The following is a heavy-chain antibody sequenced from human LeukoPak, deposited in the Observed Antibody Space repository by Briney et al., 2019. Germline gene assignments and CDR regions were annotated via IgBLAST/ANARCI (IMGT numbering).Heavy chain of an antibody. J-gene: IGHJ4*02. CDR2: ISGSGGST. V-gene: IGHV3-23*01. CDR1: GFTFSSYA. Sequence: GGSLRLSCAASGFTFSSYAMSWVRQAPGKGLEWVSAISGSGGSTYYADSVKGRFTISRDNSKNTLYLQMNSLRAEDTAVYYCAKAHYYGSGSYLGVDYWGQGTLVTVSS. CDR3: AKAHYYGSGSYLGVDY. D-gene: IGHD3-10*01.